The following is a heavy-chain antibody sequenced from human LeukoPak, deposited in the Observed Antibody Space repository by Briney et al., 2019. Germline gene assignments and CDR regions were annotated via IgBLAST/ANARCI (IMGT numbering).Heavy chain of an antibody. Sequence: GGSLRLSCAASGFTLDDYAMHWVRQAPGKGLEWVSGISWNSGSIGYADSVKGRFTISRDNAKNSLYLQMNSLRAEDTALYYCAKDRRWLQTLGYFDYWGQGTLVTVSS. V-gene: IGHV3-9*01. J-gene: IGHJ4*02. CDR2: ISWNSGSI. D-gene: IGHD5-24*01. CDR3: AKDRRWLQTLGYFDY. CDR1: GFTLDDYA.